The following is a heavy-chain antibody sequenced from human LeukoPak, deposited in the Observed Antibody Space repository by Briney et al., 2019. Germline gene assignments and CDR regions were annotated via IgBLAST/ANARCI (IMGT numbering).Heavy chain of an antibody. CDR1: GYTFTGYY. J-gene: IGHJ5*02. CDR2: VNPNSGGT. V-gene: IGHV1-2*02. CDR3: ARDRKFTGDNWFDP. D-gene: IGHD1-14*01. Sequence: ASVTVSCKASGYTFTGYYMHWVRQAPGQGLEWMGWVNPNSGGTNYAQKFQGRVTMTRDTSISTAYMELSRLRSGDTAVYYCARDRKFTGDNWFDPWGQGTLVTVSS.